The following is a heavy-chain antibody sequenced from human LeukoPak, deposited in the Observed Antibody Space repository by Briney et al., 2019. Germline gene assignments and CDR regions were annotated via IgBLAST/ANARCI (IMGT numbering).Heavy chain of an antibody. Sequence: GGSLRLSCAASGFTFSSYGMHWVRQAPGKGLEWVAFIRNGGSNKYYADSVKGRFTISRDNSKNTLYLQMNSLRAEDTAVYYCAKDGGNYDSARNHLMRSYMDVWGIGATVTVSS. CDR3: AKDGGNYDSARNHLMRSYMDV. V-gene: IGHV3-30*02. D-gene: IGHD3-22*01. CDR1: GFTFSSYG. CDR2: IRNGGSNK. J-gene: IGHJ6*03.